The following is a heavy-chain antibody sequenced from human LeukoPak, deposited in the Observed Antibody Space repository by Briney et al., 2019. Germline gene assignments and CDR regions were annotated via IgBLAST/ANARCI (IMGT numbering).Heavy chain of an antibody. CDR2: INPNSGGT. J-gene: IGHJ5*02. D-gene: IGHD2-2*01. Sequence: GASVKVSCKASGYTFTGYYMHWVRQAPGHGLEWMGWINPNSGGTNYAQKFQGRVTMTRDTSISTAYMELSRLRSDDTAVYYCARNKRIVVVPAAPNWFDPWGQGTLVTVSS. CDR3: ARNKRIVVVPAAPNWFDP. CDR1: GYTFTGYY. V-gene: IGHV1-2*02.